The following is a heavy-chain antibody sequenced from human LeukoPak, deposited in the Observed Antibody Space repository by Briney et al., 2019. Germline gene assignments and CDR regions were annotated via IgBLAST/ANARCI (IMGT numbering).Heavy chain of an antibody. Sequence: SVKVSCKASGGTFSSYAISWVRQAPGQGLEWMGGIIPIFGTANYAQKFQGRVTITADESTSTAYMELSSLRSEDTAVYYCARVLYYYDSSGYYKTTAGLYYYYMDVWGKGTTVTISS. V-gene: IGHV1-69*13. CDR2: IIPIFGTA. CDR1: GGTFSSYA. J-gene: IGHJ6*03. CDR3: ARVLYYYDSSGYYKTTAGLYYYYMDV. D-gene: IGHD3-22*01.